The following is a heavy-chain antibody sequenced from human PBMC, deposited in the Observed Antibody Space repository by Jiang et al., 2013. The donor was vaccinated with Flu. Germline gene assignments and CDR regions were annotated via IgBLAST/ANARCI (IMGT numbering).Heavy chain of an antibody. CDR3: ARPRYYYGSGSYPLDY. V-gene: IGHV1-69*01. J-gene: IGHJ4*02. CDR2: IIPIFGTA. CDR1: GGTFSSYA. D-gene: IGHD3-10*01. Sequence: SGAEVKKPGSSVKVSCKASGGTFSSYAISWVRQAPGQGLEWMGGIIPIFGTANYAQKFQGRVTITADESTSTAYMELSSLRSEDTAVYYCARPRYYYGSGSYPLDYWGQGTLVTVSS.